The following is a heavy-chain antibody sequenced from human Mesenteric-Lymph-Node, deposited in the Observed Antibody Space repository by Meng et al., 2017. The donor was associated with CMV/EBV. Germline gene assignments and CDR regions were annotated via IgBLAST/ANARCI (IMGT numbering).Heavy chain of an antibody. D-gene: IGHD2-15*01. Sequence: YSFTSYGINWVRQMPGKGLEWMGRIDPSGSYTNYSPSFQGHVTISADKSSSTAYLQWSSLKASDTAMYYCARLPKYCSGGTCYRLDPWGQGTLVTVSS. CDR2: IDPSGSYT. CDR3: ARLPKYCSGGTCYRLDP. V-gene: IGHV5-10-1*01. CDR1: YSFTSYG. J-gene: IGHJ5*02.